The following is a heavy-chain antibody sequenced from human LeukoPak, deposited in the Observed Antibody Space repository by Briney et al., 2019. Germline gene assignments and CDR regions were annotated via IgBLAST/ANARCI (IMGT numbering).Heavy chain of an antibody. CDR2: ISTSGSTI. CDR1: GFTFTSYE. CDR3: AKGIRGWSNDAFDI. V-gene: IGHV3-48*03. Sequence: GGSLRLSCAASGFTFTSYEMNWVRQAPGKGLEWVSYISTSGSTIYYADSVKGRFTISRDNAKNSLYLQMNSLRAEDTAVYYCAKGIRGWSNDAFDIWGQGTLVTVSS. D-gene: IGHD6-19*01. J-gene: IGHJ3*02.